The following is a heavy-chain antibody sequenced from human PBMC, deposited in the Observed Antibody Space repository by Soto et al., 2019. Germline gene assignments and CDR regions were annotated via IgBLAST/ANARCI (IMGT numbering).Heavy chain of an antibody. CDR3: ARFNRYFDL. CDR1: GGSISSYY. J-gene: IGHJ2*01. V-gene: IGHV4-59*08. CDR2: IYYSGST. Sequence: QVQLQESGPGLVKPSETLSVTCTVSGGSISSYYWSWIRQPPGKGLEWIGYIYYSGSTNYNPSLKSRVTLSVETSKNQFSLKLSSVTAADVAEYYCARFNRYFDLWGRRVHVTVS.